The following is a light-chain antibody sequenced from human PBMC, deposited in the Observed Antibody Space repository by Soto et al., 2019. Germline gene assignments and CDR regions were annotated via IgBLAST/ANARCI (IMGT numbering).Light chain of an antibody. V-gene: IGKV3D-20*02. CDR2: HAS. CDR1: QSVSSN. Sequence: EIVMTQSPATLSVSPGERATLSCRASQSVSSNLAWYQQKPGQAPRLLIYHASSRAAGIPDRFRGSGSGTDFTLTISRLEPEDFAVYYRQQRSNWPITFGQGTRLEI. CDR3: QQRSNWPIT. J-gene: IGKJ5*01.